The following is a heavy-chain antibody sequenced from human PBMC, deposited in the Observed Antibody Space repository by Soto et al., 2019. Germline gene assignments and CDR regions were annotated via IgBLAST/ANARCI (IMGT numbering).Heavy chain of an antibody. D-gene: IGHD3-10*01. V-gene: IGHV4-34*01. CDR3: ARGVKVVQGVILRWFDY. Sequence: PSETLSLTCAVYCGSFSGYYWSWSRQPPGKGLEWIGEINHSGSTNYNPSLKSRVTISVDTSKNQFSLKLSSVTAADTAVYYCARGVKVVQGVILRWFDYWGQGTLVTVSS. CDR2: INHSGST. J-gene: IGHJ5*01. CDR1: CGSFSGYY.